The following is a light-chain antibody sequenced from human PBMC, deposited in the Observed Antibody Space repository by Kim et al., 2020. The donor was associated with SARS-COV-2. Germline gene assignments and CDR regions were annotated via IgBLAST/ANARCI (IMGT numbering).Light chain of an antibody. CDR2: DVS. J-gene: IGLJ1*01. CDR3: SSYTTSSTLYYV. Sequence: SITISCTGTSSDVGGYNYVSWYQQHPGKAPKLLIYDVSKRPSEVSNRFSGSKSGNTASLTISGLQAEDEADYFCSSYTTSSTLYYVFGTGTKVTVL. V-gene: IGLV2-14*03. CDR1: SSDVGGYNY.